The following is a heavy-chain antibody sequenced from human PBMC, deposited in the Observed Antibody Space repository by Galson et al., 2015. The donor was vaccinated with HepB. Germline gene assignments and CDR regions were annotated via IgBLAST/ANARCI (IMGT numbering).Heavy chain of an antibody. CDR2: IKQDGSEK. CDR3: ARAKNYGDSRYFDY. J-gene: IGHJ4*02. V-gene: IGHV3-7*03. Sequence: SLRLSCAASGFTFSSYWMSWVRQAPGKGLEWVANIKQDGSEKYYVDSVKGRFTISRDNAKNSLYLQMNSLRAEDTAVYYCARAKNYGDSRYFDYWGQGTLVTVSS. CDR1: GFTFSSYW. D-gene: IGHD4-17*01.